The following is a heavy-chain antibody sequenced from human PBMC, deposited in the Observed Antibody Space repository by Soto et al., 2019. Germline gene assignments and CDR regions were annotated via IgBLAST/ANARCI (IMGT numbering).Heavy chain of an antibody. CDR3: AKVVAALAYYYDGMDV. CDR1: GFTFSSYG. D-gene: IGHD2-15*01. J-gene: IGHJ6*02. V-gene: IGHV3-30*18. CDR2: ISYDGSNK. Sequence: QVQLVESGGGVVQPGRSLRLSCAASGFTFSSYGMHWVRQAPGKGLEWVAVISYDGSNKYYVDSVKGRFTISRDNSKNTLYLQMNSLRTEDTAVYYCAKVVAALAYYYDGMDVWGQGTTVTVSS.